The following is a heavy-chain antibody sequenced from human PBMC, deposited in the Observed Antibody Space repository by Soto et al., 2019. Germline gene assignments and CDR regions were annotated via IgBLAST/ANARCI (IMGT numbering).Heavy chain of an antibody. Sequence: SVKVSCKASGGTFSRNTISWVRQAPGQGLEWMGGIMPIFGSANYAQKFQGRVTITADENTRTVYMELSRLRSEDTAVYYCARQFDSDTTGYYYAYWGQGTLVTVS. CDR2: IMPIFGSA. CDR1: GGTFSRNT. CDR3: ARQFDSDTTGYYYAY. D-gene: IGHD3-22*01. V-gene: IGHV1-69*13. J-gene: IGHJ4*02.